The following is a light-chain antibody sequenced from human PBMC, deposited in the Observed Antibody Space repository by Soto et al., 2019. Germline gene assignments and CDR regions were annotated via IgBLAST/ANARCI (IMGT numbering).Light chain of an antibody. CDR2: DAT. CDR3: QQYSNWPYT. V-gene: IGKV3-15*01. J-gene: IGKJ2*01. CDR1: QSLDSN. Sequence: EIVVTHSPATLSVSPGERATLSCRASQSLDSNLAWYRQKPGQAPRLLIYDATTRATGIPARFSGSGSGTEFTLTISSLQSEDFAIFYCQQYSNWPYTFGQGTKLEIK.